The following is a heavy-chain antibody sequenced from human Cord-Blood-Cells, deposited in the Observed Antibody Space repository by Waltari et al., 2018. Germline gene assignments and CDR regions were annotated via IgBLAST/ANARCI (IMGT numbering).Heavy chain of an antibody. CDR3: ARGRPGYSSSWRNDYYGMDV. J-gene: IGHJ6*02. Sequence: QVQLQQWRAGLLKPSETLSPTCAVYGGPFSGYYWSWISQPPGKGLEWIGEIKHSGSTNYNPSLKSRVTISVDTSKNQFSLKLSSVTAADTAVYYCARGRPGYSSSWRNDYYGMDVWGQGTTVTVSS. CDR2: IKHSGST. CDR1: GGPFSGYY. V-gene: IGHV4-34*01. D-gene: IGHD6-13*01.